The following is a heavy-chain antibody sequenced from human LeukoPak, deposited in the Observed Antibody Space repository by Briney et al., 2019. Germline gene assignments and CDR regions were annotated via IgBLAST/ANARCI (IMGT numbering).Heavy chain of an antibody. CDR3: ARDPSGYFNY. CDR1: GGSVSSGSYY. CDR2: IYDSGST. D-gene: IGHD3-22*01. J-gene: IGHJ4*02. V-gene: IGHV4-61*01. Sequence: PETLSLTCTVSGGSVSSGSYYWSWIRQPPGKGLEWIGYIYDSGSTNYSTALKSRVTISVDTSKNQFSLKLSSVTAADTAVYYCARDPSGYFNYWGQGTLVTVSS.